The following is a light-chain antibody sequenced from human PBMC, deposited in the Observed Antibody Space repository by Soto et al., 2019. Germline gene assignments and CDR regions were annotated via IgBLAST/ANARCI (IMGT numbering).Light chain of an antibody. CDR1: SNDVGGYNY. CDR3: ASYTSNSTLV. CDR2: DVT. J-gene: IGLJ3*02. Sequence: QSALTQPASVSGSPGQSITISCTGTSNDVGGYNYVSWYQQHPGRAPKLMIYDVTNRPSGVSNRFSGSKSGNTASLTISGLQAGDETDYYCASYTSNSTLVFGGGTKLTVL. V-gene: IGLV2-14*03.